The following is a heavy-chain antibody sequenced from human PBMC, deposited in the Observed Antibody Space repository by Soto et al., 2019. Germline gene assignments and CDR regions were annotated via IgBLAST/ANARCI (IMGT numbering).Heavy chain of an antibody. J-gene: IGHJ3*02. V-gene: IGHV4-59*01. D-gene: IGHD3-22*01. CDR1: GGSISSYY. Sequence: SETLSLTCTVSGGSISSYYWSWIRQPPGKGLEWIGYIYYSGSTNYNPSLKSRVTISVDTSKNQFSLKLSSVTAADTAVYYCARLLYYYDSSGSRRRYAFDIWGQGTMVTVTS. CDR2: IYYSGST. CDR3: ARLLYYYDSSGSRRRYAFDI.